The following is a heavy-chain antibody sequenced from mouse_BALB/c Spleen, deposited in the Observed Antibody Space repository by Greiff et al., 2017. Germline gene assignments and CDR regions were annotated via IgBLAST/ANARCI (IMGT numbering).Heavy chain of an antibody. V-gene: IGHV1S56*01. D-gene: IGHD1-2*01. J-gene: IGHJ2*01. CDR2: ISPGDGST. CDR1: GYTFTSYD. CDR3: ARSRDYYGYPDY. Sequence: VQLHQSGAELVKPGASVKLSCKASGYTFTSYDINWVRQRPEQGLEWIGWISPGDGSTKYNEKFKGKATLTTDKSSSTAYMQLSRLTSEDSAVYFCARSRDYYGYPDYWGQGTTLTVSS.